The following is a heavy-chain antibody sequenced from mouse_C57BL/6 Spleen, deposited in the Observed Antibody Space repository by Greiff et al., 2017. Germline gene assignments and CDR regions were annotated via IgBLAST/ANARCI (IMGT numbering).Heavy chain of an antibody. CDR2: ISSASSTI. CDR3: ARGGTVVSCDY. D-gene: IGHD1-1*01. Sequence: EVHVVQPGGGLVKPGGSLKLSCAASGFTFSDYGMHWVRQAPEKGLEWVAYISSASSTIYYADTVKGRFTISRDTSKNTPFLQISSLRSEDTAMYYCARGGTVVSCDYWGQGTTLTVSS. CDR1: GFTFSDYG. V-gene: IGHV5-17*01. J-gene: IGHJ2*01.